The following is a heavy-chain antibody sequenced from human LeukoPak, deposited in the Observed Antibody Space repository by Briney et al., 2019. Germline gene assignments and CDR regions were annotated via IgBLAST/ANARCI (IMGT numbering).Heavy chain of an antibody. CDR1: VFSFGSYS. J-gene: IGHJ4*02. D-gene: IGHD5-12*01. CDR2: ITGDGHNT. Sequence: GGSLRLSCAASVFSFGSYSMHWVRQAPGIGLEYVSAITGDGHNTFYADSVMGRFTISRDNSKNTLYLQMGSLRPEDMAVYYCARVNRGYDYWGQGVLVTVSS. CDR3: ARVNRGYDY. V-gene: IGHV3-64*02.